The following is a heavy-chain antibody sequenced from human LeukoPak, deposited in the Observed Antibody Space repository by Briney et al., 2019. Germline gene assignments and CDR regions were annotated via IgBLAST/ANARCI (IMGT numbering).Heavy chain of an antibody. V-gene: IGHV4-59*01. J-gene: IGHJ4*02. CDR3: ARVDNTYYYDSSGLTFDY. Sequence: SETLSLTCTVSGGSISSYYWSWIRQPPGKGLEWIGYIYYSGSTNYNPSLKSRVTISVDTSKNQFSLKLSSVTAADTAVYYCARVDNTYYYDSSGLTFDYWGQGTLVTVSS. CDR1: GGSISSYY. D-gene: IGHD3-22*01. CDR2: IYYSGST.